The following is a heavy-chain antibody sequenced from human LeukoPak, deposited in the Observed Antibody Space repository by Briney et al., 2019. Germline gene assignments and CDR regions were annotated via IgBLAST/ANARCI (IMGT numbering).Heavy chain of an antibody. Sequence: GGSLRLSCAASGFTFDDYAMNWVRQAPGKGLELVSLISGDGGRTFYADSVKGRFTISRDNSKNSLYLEMNSMRTEDTALYYCAKDLASVYDAFNIWGQGTMVTVSS. J-gene: IGHJ3*02. CDR3: AKDLASVYDAFNI. CDR2: ISGDGGRT. V-gene: IGHV3-43*02. CDR1: GFTFDDYA.